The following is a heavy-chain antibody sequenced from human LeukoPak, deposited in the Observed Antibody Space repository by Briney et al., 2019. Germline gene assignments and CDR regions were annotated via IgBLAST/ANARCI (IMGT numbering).Heavy chain of an antibody. V-gene: IGHV4-34*01. CDR2: INHSGST. Sequence: GSLRLSCAASGFTFSYCWMSWIRQPPGKGLEWIGEINHSGSTNYNPSLKSRVTISVDTSKNQFSLKLSSVTAADTAVYYCARFPGIDTAMAHYYYYYYMDVWGKGTTVTVSS. D-gene: IGHD5-18*01. CDR3: ARFPGIDTAMAHYYYYYYMDV. J-gene: IGHJ6*03. CDR1: GFTFSYCW.